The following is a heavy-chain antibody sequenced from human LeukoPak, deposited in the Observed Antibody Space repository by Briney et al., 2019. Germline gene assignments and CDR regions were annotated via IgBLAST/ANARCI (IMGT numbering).Heavy chain of an antibody. V-gene: IGHV3-30*03. J-gene: IGHJ4*02. Sequence: GGSLRLSCAASGFTFSSYGMHWVRQAPGKGLEWVAVISYDGSNKYYADSVKGRFTISRDNSKNTLYLQMNSPRAEDTAVYYCATRWSYSSDYWGQGTLVTVSS. CDR3: ATRWSYSSDY. CDR2: ISYDGSNK. D-gene: IGHD1-26*01. CDR1: GFTFSSYG.